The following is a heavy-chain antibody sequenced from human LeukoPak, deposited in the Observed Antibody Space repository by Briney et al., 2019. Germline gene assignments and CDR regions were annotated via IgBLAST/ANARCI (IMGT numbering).Heavy chain of an antibody. D-gene: IGHD7-27*01. CDR3: ARLNWEPRDP. J-gene: IGHJ5*02. Sequence: SETLSLTCAVYGGSFSGYYWSWIRQPPGKGLEWIGEINHSGSTNYNLSLKSRVTISVDTSKNQFSLKLSSVTAADTAVYYCARLNWEPRDPWGQGTLVTVSS. V-gene: IGHV4-34*01. CDR1: GGSFSGYY. CDR2: INHSGST.